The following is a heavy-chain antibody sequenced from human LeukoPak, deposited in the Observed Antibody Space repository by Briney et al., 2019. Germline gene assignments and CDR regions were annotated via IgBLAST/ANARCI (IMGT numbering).Heavy chain of an antibody. CDR3: AKTVTIINWFDP. D-gene: IGHD4-17*01. J-gene: IGHJ5*02. CDR2: ISGSGGST. CDR1: GFTFSSFA. V-gene: IGHV3-23*01. Sequence: PGGSLRLSCAASGFTFSSFAMNWVRQAPGKGLEWVSVISGSGGSTSYAYSVKGRFTISRDNSKNTLFLQMNSLRAEDTAVYYCAKTVTIINWFDPWGQGTLVTVSS.